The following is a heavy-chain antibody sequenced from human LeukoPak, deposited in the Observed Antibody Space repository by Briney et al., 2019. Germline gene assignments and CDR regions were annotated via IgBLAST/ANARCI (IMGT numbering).Heavy chain of an antibody. CDR3: ARDYYYDSSGYYYGY. CDR1: GYTFTSYG. Sequence: ASVKVSCKASGYTFTSYGISWGRQAPGQGLEWMGWISAYNGNTNYAQKLQGRVTMTTDTSTSTAYMELRSLRSDDTAVYYCARDYYYDSSGYYYGYWGQGTLVTVSS. D-gene: IGHD3-22*01. V-gene: IGHV1-18*01. J-gene: IGHJ4*02. CDR2: ISAYNGNT.